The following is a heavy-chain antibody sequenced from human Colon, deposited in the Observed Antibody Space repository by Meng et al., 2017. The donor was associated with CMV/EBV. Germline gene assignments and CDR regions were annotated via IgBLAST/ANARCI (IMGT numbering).Heavy chain of an antibody. J-gene: IGHJ4*02. CDR3: VRSLDDASGQFRDY. CDR1: GYTFTRYA. D-gene: IGHD3-3*01. Sequence: ASVKVSCKASGYTFTRYAISWVRQAPGQGLEWMGWISPYSGHTNSAPKFQGRVTLTTDTSTSTAYMDLRSLRSDDTAVYYCVRSLDDASGQFRDYWGQGTLVTVSS. V-gene: IGHV1-18*01. CDR2: ISPYSGHT.